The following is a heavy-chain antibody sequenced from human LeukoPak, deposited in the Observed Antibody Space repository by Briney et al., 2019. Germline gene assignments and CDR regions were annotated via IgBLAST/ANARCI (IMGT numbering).Heavy chain of an antibody. CDR2: IHHSGST. V-gene: IGHV4-34*01. CDR3: ARGRDEANSHNYDFWRGGYYTGVYFDY. Sequence: PSETLSLTCAVYGGSFSGYYWSWLRQPPGKGLEWIGEIHHSGSTNYNPSLKSRVTISVDTSKNQFSLKLTSMTAADTAVYYCARGRDEANSHNYDFWRGGYYTGVYFDYWGQGTRVTVSS. CDR1: GGSFSGYY. D-gene: IGHD3-3*01. J-gene: IGHJ4*02.